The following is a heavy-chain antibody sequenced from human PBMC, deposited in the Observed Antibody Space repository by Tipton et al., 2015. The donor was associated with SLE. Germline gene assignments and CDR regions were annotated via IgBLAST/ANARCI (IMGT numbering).Heavy chain of an antibody. D-gene: IGHD1-26*01. CDR3: ARGEWELYFDY. CDR2: IYYSGST. V-gene: IGHV4-59*08. J-gene: IGHJ4*02. Sequence: TLSLTCSVSGGTIGRYYWSWIRQPPGKGLEWIGYIYYSGSTNYNPSLKSRVTIAVDTSKNQFSLKLSSVTAADTAVYYCARGEWELYFDYWGRGTLVTVSS. CDR1: GGTIGRYY.